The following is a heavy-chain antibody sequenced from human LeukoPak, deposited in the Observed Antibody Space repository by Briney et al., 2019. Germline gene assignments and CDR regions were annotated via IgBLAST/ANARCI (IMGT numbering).Heavy chain of an antibody. CDR3: ARSIRYFDCQDY. CDR1: GYTFTSYY. Sequence: GASVKVSCKASGYTFTSYYMHWVRQAPGQGLEWMGWISAYNGNTNYAQKLQGRVTMTTDTSTSTAYMELRSLRSDDTAVYYCARSIRYFDCQDYWGQGTLVTVSS. V-gene: IGHV1-18*04. J-gene: IGHJ4*02. D-gene: IGHD3-9*01. CDR2: ISAYNGNT.